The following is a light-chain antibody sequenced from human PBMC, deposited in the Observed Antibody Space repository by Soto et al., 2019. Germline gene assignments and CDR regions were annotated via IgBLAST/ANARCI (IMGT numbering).Light chain of an antibody. V-gene: IGKV1-5*03. CDR3: QQYNTYSRK. Sequence: DIQLTQSPSTLSASVGDRVTITCRASQSISSWLAWYQQKPGKAPKLLIQEASSLESGVPSRFSGSGSGTEFTLTISSLQPDDFATYYCQQYNTYSRKFGQGTKV. CDR2: EAS. J-gene: IGKJ1*01. CDR1: QSISSW.